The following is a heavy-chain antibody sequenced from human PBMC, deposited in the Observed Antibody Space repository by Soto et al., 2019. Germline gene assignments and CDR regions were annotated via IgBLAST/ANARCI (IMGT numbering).Heavy chain of an antibody. Sequence: QVQLQQWGAGLLKPSETLSLTCAVYGGSFSGYYWSWIRKPPGKGLEWIGESNHSGSTNYNPYLKSRVTRSVDTSKNQYSPKLSSVTAADTAVYYCARRRAAMVTGYFDYWGQGTLVTVSS. CDR1: GGSFSGYY. CDR3: ARRRAAMVTGYFDY. CDR2: SNHSGST. V-gene: IGHV4-34*01. D-gene: IGHD5-18*01. J-gene: IGHJ4*02.